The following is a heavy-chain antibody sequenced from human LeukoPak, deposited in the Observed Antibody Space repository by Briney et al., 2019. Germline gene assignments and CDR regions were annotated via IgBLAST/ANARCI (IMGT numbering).Heavy chain of an antibody. CDR2: INPNSGGT. CDR1: GYTFTGYY. V-gene: IGHV1-2*04. D-gene: IGHD6-6*01. J-gene: IGHJ6*04. CDR3: AREVSHYGMDV. Sequence: ASVKVSCKASGYTFTGYYMHWVRQPPAQGLEWMGWINPNSGGTNYAQKFQGWVTMTRDTSISTAYMELSRLRSDDTAVYYCAREVSHYGMDVWGKGTTVTVSS.